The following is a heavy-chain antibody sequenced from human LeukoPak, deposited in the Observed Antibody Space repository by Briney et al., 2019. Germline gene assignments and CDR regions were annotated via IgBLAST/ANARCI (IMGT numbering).Heavy chain of an antibody. CDR3: ARETPRRGETRDGYR. D-gene: IGHD5-24*01. V-gene: IGHV3-7*01. CDR1: GFTFSNAW. J-gene: IGHJ4*02. CDR2: IKQDGSET. Sequence: GGSLRLSCAASGFTFSNAWMNWVRQAPGKGLECLANIKQDGSETYYADSVKGRFTISRDNAKNSLYLQMNSLRAEATAVYYCARETPRRGETRDGYRWGQGTLVTVSS.